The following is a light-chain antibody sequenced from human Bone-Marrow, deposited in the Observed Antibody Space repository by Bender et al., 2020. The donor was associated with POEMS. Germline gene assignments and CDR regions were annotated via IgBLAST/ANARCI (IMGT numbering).Light chain of an antibody. V-gene: IGLV2-8*01. CDR3: SSYAGSSNLGI. J-gene: IGLJ2*01. Sequence: QSALTQPASVSGSPGQSITISCTGTSSDIGGSKYVCWYQQHPGKAPKLMIYHVSKRPSGVPDRFSGSKSGDTASLTVSGLQAEDEADYYCSSYAGSSNLGIFGGGTKLTVL. CDR1: SSDIGGSKY. CDR2: HVS.